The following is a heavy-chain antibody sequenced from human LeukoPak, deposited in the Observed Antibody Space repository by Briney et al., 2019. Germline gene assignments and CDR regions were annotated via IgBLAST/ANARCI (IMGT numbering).Heavy chain of an antibody. CDR2: IYYSGST. D-gene: IGHD4-17*01. Sequence: TSETLSLTCTVSGGSISSYYWSWIRQPPGKGLEWIGYIYYSGSTYYNPSLKSRVTISVDTSKNQFSLKLSSVTAADTAVYYCAREGRSTDNWFDPWGQGTLVTVSS. CDR3: AREGRSTDNWFDP. CDR1: GGSISSYY. V-gene: IGHV4-59*12. J-gene: IGHJ5*02.